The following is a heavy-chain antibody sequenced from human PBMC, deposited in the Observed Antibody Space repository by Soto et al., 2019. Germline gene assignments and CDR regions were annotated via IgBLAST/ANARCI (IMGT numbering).Heavy chain of an antibody. CDR2: IGTAGDT. J-gene: IGHJ6*02. D-gene: IGHD6-13*01. CDR1: GFTFSSYD. CDR3: ARAYSKTATYSYYGIDV. Sequence: VGSLRLSCAASGFTFSSYDMHWVRQSTGKGLEWVSAIGTAGDTYYPGSVKGRFTISIENAKNSLYLQMNSLRAGDTAVYYCARAYSKTATYSYYGIDVWGQGTTVTVSS. V-gene: IGHV3-13*01.